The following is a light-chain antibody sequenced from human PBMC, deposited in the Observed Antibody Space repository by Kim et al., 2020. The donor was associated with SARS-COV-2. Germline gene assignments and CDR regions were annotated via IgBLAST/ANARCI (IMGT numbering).Light chain of an antibody. V-gene: IGKV1-5*01. CDR2: DAS. Sequence: PASVGDRVTITCWATESLYKLVAWYQQKPGKAPKLLIYDASTLENGVPSTFSGSGSGTEFTLTISSLQPDDYATYYCQQYFSYPTFGQGTKVDIK. CDR3: QQYFSYPT. CDR1: ESLYKL. J-gene: IGKJ1*01.